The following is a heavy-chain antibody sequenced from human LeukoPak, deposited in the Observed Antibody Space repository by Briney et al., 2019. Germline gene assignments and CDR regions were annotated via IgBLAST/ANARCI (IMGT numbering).Heavy chain of an antibody. CDR3: TTERGRWLRAS. D-gene: IGHD5-24*01. CDR2: ISGSGANT. J-gene: IGHJ4*02. CDR1: GFTFSSYA. V-gene: IGHV3-23*01. Sequence: GGSLRLSCAASGFTFSSYAMGWVRQAPGKGLEWVSAISGSGANTYYADSVKGRFTISRDNSKNTLYLQMNSLKTEDTAVYYCTTERGRWLRASWGQGTLVTVSS.